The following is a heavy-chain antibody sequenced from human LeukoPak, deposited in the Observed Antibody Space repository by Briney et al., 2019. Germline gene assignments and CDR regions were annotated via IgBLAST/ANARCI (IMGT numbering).Heavy chain of an antibody. Sequence: ASVKVSCKASGYTFTSYGISWVRQAPGQGLEWMGWISAYNGNTNYAQKLQGRVTMTTDTSTSTAYMELRSPRSDDTAVYYCARGGATWDYYYGMDVWGQGTTVTVSS. CDR2: ISAYNGNT. J-gene: IGHJ6*02. CDR3: ARGGATWDYYYGMDV. V-gene: IGHV1-18*01. CDR1: GYTFTSYG. D-gene: IGHD1-26*01.